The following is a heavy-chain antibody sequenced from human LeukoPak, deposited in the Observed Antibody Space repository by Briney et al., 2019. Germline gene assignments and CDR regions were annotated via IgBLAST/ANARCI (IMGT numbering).Heavy chain of an antibody. J-gene: IGHJ4*02. Sequence: SETLSLTCTVSGGAISGFYGSWIRQPPGKGLEWIGEINHSGSTNYNPSLKSRVTISVDTSKNQFSLKLSSVTAADTAVYYCARSGSYPGYWGQGTLVTVSS. CDR3: ARSGSYPGY. CDR2: INHSGST. D-gene: IGHD1-26*01. CDR1: GGAISGFY. V-gene: IGHV4-34*01.